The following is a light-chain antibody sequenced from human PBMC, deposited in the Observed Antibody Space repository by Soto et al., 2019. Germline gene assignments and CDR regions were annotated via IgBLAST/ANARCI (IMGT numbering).Light chain of an antibody. CDR2: WAS. V-gene: IGKV4-1*01. CDR1: QSLLYSPNNRNY. Sequence: DVVRTHSPYSLAVSLSGRATISCKSSQSLLYSPNNRNYLAWYQHKPGQPPKLLIYWASIRASGVPDRFSGSGSGTDFTLKISRVEAEDVGVYYCMQALQTPWTFGQGTKVAIK. CDR3: MQALQTPWT. J-gene: IGKJ1*01.